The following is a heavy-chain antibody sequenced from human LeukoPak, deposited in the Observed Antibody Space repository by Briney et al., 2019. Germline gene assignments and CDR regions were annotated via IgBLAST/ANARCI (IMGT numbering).Heavy chain of an antibody. J-gene: IGHJ6*03. V-gene: IGHV4-39*01. Sequence: SETLSLTCTVPGGSISSSSYYWGWIRQPPGKGLEWIGSIYYSGSTYYNPSLKSRVTISVDTSKNQFSLKLSSVTAADTAVYYCASSSSPTSYYYMDVWGKGTTVTVSS. CDR1: GGSISSSSYY. CDR3: ASSSSPTSYYYMDV. CDR2: IYYSGST. D-gene: IGHD6-13*01.